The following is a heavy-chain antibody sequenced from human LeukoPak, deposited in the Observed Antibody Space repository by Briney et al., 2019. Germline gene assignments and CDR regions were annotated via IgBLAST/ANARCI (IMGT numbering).Heavy chain of an antibody. CDR3: ARQSGTYWGLDY. D-gene: IGHD1-26*01. V-gene: IGHV1-2*02. Sequence: ASVKVSCKASGYTFTGYYMHWVRQAPGQGLEWMGWINPNSGGTNYAQKFQGRVPMTRDTSIGTASMEFSSLTSDDTAVYYCARQSGTYWGLDYWGQGTLVTISS. J-gene: IGHJ4*02. CDR1: GYTFTGYY. CDR2: INPNSGGT.